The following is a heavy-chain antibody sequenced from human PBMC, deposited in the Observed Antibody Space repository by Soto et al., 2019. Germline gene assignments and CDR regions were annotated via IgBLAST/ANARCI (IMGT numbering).Heavy chain of an antibody. CDR2: IYYSGST. V-gene: IGHV4-31*03. CDR1: GGSISSGVYY. D-gene: IGHD7-27*01. J-gene: IGHJ4*02. Sequence: PSETLSLSCTVSGGSISSGVYYWSWIRQHPGKGLEWIGYIYYSGSTYYNPSLKSRVTISVDTSKNQFSLKLSSVTAADTAVYYCARDWGFDYWGQGTLVTVSS. CDR3: ARDWGFDY.